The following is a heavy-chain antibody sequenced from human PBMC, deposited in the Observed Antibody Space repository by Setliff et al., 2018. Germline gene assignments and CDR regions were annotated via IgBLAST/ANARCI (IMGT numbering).Heavy chain of an antibody. CDR3: ARSYYYDSSAANCFDP. J-gene: IGHJ5*02. CDR1: GYTLTGYY. V-gene: IGHV1-2*06. D-gene: IGHD3-22*01. Sequence: ASVKVSCKASGYTLTGYYMHWVRQAPGQELEWMGRINPNSGGTNYAQKFQGRVTMTRDTSISTAYMELSRLRSDDTAVYYCARSYYYDSSAANCFDPWGQGTQVTVSS. CDR2: INPNSGGT.